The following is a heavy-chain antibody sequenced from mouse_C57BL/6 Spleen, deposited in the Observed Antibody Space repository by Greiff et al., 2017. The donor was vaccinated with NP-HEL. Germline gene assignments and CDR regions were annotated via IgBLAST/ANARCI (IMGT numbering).Heavy chain of an antibody. J-gene: IGHJ1*03. D-gene: IGHD2-3*01. V-gene: IGHV1-39*01. CDR3: ARFDGYYALWYFDV. CDR1: GYSFTDYN. CDR2: INPNYGTT. Sequence: VQLKESGPELVKPGASVKISCKASGYSFTDYNMNWVKQSNGKSLEWIGVINPNYGTTSYNQKFKGKATLTVDQSSSTAYMQLNSLTSEDSAVYYCARFDGYYALWYFDVWGTGTTVTVSS.